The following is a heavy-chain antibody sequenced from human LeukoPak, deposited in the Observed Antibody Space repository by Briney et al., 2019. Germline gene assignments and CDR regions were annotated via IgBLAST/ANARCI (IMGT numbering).Heavy chain of an antibody. CDR2: IWLDRSQE. CDR1: GYTFINYG. V-gene: IGHV3-33*01. J-gene: IGHJ4*02. CDR3: ARLGGSGGHSVDY. D-gene: IGHD3-10*01. Sequence: PGGSLILSCSVSGYTFINYGMDWVRQAPGKGLEWVAIIWLDRSQEYYADSVKGRFIISRDNSKHTLYLQMSYLRSEDTAVYYCARLGGSGGHSVDYWGQGTMVTVSS.